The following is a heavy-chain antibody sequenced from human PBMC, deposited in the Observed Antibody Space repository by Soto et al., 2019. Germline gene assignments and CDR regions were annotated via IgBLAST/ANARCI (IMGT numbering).Heavy chain of an antibody. CDR1: GFTFSSYA. V-gene: IGHV3-23*01. CDR3: AKAADFWSGYSYFAY. Sequence: GGSLRLSCAASGFTFSSYAVSWVRQAPGKGLEWVSAISGSGGSTYYADSVKGRFTISRDNSKNTLYLQMNSLRAEDTAVYYCAKAADFWSGYSYFAYWGQGTLVTVSS. CDR2: ISGSGGST. D-gene: IGHD3-3*01. J-gene: IGHJ4*02.